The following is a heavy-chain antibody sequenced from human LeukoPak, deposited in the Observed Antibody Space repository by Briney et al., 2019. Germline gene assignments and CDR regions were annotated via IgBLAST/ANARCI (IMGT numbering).Heavy chain of an antibody. V-gene: IGHV3-21*01. CDR1: GFTFSTYT. J-gene: IGHJ4*02. Sequence: GGSRRLSCAASGFTFSTYTMNWVRQAPGKGLEWVSSISSSSSYIYYADSVKGRFTISRDNAKNSLYLQMNTLRAEDTAVYYCARDRTTVTTFDYWGQGTLVTVSS. D-gene: IGHD4-17*01. CDR2: ISSSSSYI. CDR3: ARDRTTVTTFDY.